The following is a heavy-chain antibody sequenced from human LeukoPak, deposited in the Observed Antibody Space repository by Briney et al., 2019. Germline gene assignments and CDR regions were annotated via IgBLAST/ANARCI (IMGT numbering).Heavy chain of an antibody. CDR2: ISAYNGNT. CDR1: GYTFTSYG. D-gene: IGHD2-2*01. CDR3: ARDPHYCSSTSCPRDAFDI. Sequence: GASVKVSCKASGYTFTSYGISWVRQAPGQGLEWMGWISAYNGNTNYAQKLQGRVTMTTDTSTSTAYMEPRSLRSDDTAVYYCARDPHYCSSTSCPRDAFDIWGQGTMVTVSS. J-gene: IGHJ3*02. V-gene: IGHV1-18*01.